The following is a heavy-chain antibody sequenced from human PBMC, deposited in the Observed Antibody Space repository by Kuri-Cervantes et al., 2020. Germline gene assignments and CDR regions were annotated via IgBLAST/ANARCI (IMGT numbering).Heavy chain of an antibody. CDR1: GFTFSSYD. J-gene: IGHJ6*02. D-gene: IGHD4-11*01. V-gene: IGHV3-13*01. CDR2: IGTAGDT. Sequence: GGSLRLSCAASGFTFSSYDMHWVRQATGKGLEWVSAIGTAGDTYYPGSVKGRFTISRDNSKTTLYLEMNSLRAEDTAVYYCAREGYSNYLSGMDVWGQGTTVTVSS. CDR3: AREGYSNYLSGMDV.